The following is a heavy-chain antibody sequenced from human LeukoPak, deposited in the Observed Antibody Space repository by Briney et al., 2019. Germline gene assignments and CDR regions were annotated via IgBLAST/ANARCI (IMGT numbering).Heavy chain of an antibody. CDR1: GGSISSSSYY. CDR2: IYYSGST. V-gene: IGHV4-39*07. J-gene: IGHJ4*02. CDR3: ARRTGDDFDY. D-gene: IGHD3/OR15-3a*01. Sequence: SETLSLTCTVSGGSISSSSYYWGWIRQPPGKGLEWIGSIYYSGSTYYNPSLKSRVTISVDTSKNQFSLKLSSVTAADTAVYYCARRTGDDFDYWGQGTLVTVSS.